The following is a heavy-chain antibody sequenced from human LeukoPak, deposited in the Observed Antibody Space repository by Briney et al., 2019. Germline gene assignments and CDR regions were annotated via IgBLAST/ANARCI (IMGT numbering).Heavy chain of an antibody. CDR1: GYSISSGYY. V-gene: IGHV4-38-2*02. CDR2: IYYSGST. CDR3: ARYRVFGGDLD. Sequence: SETLSLTCTVSGYSISSGYYWGWIRQPPGKGLEWIGSIYYSGSTYYNPSLKSRVTISVDTSKNQFSLKLSSVTAADTAVYYCARYRVFGGDLDWGQGTLVTVSS. J-gene: IGHJ4*02. D-gene: IGHD2-21*02.